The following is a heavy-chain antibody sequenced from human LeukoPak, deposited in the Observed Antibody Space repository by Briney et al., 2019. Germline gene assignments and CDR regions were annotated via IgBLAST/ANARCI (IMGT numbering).Heavy chain of an antibody. J-gene: IGHJ5*02. V-gene: IGHV4-31*03. D-gene: IGHD3-3*01. CDR2: IYYSGST. Sequence: SQTLSLTCTVSGGSISSGGYYWSWIRQHPGKGLEWIGYIYYSGSTYYNPSLTSRVTISVDTSKNQFSLKLSSVTAPDTAVYYCARGTTIFGVVIIPNWFDPWGQGTLVTVSS. CDR1: GGSISSGGYY. CDR3: ARGTTIFGVVIIPNWFDP.